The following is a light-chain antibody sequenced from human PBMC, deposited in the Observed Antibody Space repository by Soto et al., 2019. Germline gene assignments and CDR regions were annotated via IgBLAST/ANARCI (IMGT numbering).Light chain of an antibody. CDR3: SSYTSSSTLV. Sequence: QSALAQPASVSGSPGQSITISCTGSSSDVGGYNYVSWYQQHPGKAPKLMIYEVSNRPSGISNRFSGSKSGNTASLTLSGLQPEDEADYYCSSYTSSSTLVFGGRTQLTVL. J-gene: IGLJ2*01. V-gene: IGLV2-14*01. CDR1: SSDVGGYNY. CDR2: EVS.